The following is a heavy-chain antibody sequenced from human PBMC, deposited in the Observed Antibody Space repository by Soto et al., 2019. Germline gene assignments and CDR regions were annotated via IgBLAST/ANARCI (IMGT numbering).Heavy chain of an antibody. D-gene: IGHD3-10*01. CDR2: ISGSGTTT. CDR1: GFTFSGYA. V-gene: IGHV3-23*01. CDR3: AKGPIVGDWGYYCDS. J-gene: IGHJ4*02. Sequence: EVTLLDSGGDLVQPGGSLRLSCEASGFTFSGYAMSWVRQAPGKGLDWVAEISGSGTTTNYAESVKGRFTISRDNSNNKQYLQMTGLSAGDTARDCCAKGPIVGDWGYYCDSWGQGTLVPVSS.